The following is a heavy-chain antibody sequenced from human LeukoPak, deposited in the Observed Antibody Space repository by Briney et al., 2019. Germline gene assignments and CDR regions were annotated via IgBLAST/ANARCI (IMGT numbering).Heavy chain of an antibody. Sequence: ASVKVSCKASGYTFVDHYLHWVRQAPGQGLEWMGWINPKSDNRNYAQKFQGRVTMTRDTSISTAYMELSRLRSDDTAVYYCASDGLIAAAGLDYWGQGTLVTVSS. CDR1: GYTFVDHY. CDR3: ASDGLIAAAGLDY. J-gene: IGHJ4*02. V-gene: IGHV1-2*02. CDR2: INPKSDNR. D-gene: IGHD6-13*01.